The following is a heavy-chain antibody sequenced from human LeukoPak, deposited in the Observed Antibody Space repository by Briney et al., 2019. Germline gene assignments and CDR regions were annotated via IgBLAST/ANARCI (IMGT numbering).Heavy chain of an antibody. Sequence: ASVKVSCKASGYTFTGYYMHWVRQAPGQGLEWMGWINPNSGGTNYAQKFQGRVTMTRDTSISTAYMELSRLRSDDMAVYYCARKDGGRDGMDVWGQGTTVTVSS. V-gene: IGHV1-2*02. J-gene: IGHJ6*02. CDR1: GYTFTGYY. CDR3: ARKDGGRDGMDV. CDR2: INPNSGGT. D-gene: IGHD2-15*01.